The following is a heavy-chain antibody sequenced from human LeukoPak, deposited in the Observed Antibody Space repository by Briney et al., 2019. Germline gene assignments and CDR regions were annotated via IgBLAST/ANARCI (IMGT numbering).Heavy chain of an antibody. D-gene: IGHD3-22*01. J-gene: IGHJ4*02. CDR3: AKDGYDSSGYYYGDY. Sequence: GGSLRLSXAASGFTFSSYAMSWVRQAPGKGLEWVSAISGSGGSTYYADSVKGRFTTSRDNSKNTLYLQMNSLRAEDTAVYYCAKDGYDSSGYYYGDYWGQGTLVTVSS. V-gene: IGHV3-23*01. CDR2: ISGSGGST. CDR1: GFTFSSYA.